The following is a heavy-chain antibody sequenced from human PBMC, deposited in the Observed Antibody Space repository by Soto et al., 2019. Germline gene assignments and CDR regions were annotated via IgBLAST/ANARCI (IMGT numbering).Heavy chain of an antibody. D-gene: IGHD3-10*01. J-gene: IGHJ5*02. V-gene: IGHV3-23*01. CDR3: AKDRGNYYGSGNWFDP. CDR2: ISGSGGST. Sequence: EVQLLESGGGLVQPGGSLRLSCAASGFTFSSYAMSWVRQAPGKGLEWVSAISGSGGSTYYTDSVKGRLTISRDNSKNTLYLQMNSLRAEDTAVYYCAKDRGNYYGSGNWFDPWGQGTLVTVSS. CDR1: GFTFSSYA.